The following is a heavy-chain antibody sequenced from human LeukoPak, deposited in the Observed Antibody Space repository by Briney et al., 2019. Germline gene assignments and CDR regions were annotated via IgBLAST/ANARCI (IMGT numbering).Heavy chain of an antibody. CDR3: ARYYAGYCSGGSCYPNWFDG. V-gene: IGHV1-69*05. CDR1: GGTFSSYA. J-gene: IGHJ5*02. Sequence: SVTLSCTASGGTFSSYAISWVRQAPGQGLEWMGGIIPIFGTANYAQKFKGRVTITTDESKSTAYMELSSLRSEDTAVYYCARYYAGYCSGGSCYPNWFDGWGQGILVTVSS. D-gene: IGHD2-15*01. CDR2: IIPIFGTA.